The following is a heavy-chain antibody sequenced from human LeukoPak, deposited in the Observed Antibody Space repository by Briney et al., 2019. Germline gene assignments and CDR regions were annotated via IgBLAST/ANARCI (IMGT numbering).Heavy chain of an antibody. CDR3: SREGDYGDYGRLWYFDL. D-gene: IGHD4-17*01. CDR2: INPNSGET. V-gene: IGHV1-2*02. J-gene: IGHJ2*01. CDR1: GYTFTGNY. Sequence: ASVKVSCKASGYTFTGNYMHWVRQAPGQGLEWMGWINPNSGETNYPQKFQGRVTMTRDTSISTAYMELTRLRSDDTAMYYCSREGDYGDYGRLWYFDLWGRGTLVTVSS.